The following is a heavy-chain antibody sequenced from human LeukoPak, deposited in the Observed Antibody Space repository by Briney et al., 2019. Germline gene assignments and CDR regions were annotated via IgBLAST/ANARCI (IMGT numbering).Heavy chain of an antibody. CDR2: INYNGERT. CDR3: ARGVYIAAAQYGY. V-gene: IGHV4-34*01. D-gene: IGHD6-13*01. J-gene: IGHJ4*02. CDR1: GGSFSGYL. Sequence: SETLSLTCTVSGGSFSGYLWSWLRQPPGKGLEWIGEINYNGERTNYNPSLKSRVTISVDTSKNQFSLKLSSVTAADTAVYYCARGVYIAAAQYGYWGQGTLVTVSS.